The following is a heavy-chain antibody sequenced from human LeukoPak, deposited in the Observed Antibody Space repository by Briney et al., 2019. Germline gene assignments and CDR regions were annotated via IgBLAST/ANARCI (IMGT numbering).Heavy chain of an antibody. D-gene: IGHD2-2*01. CDR1: GGSISSNY. V-gene: IGHV4-59*01. CDR2: IYYSGST. CDR3: ARGPHCTSTSCYYFDY. J-gene: IGHJ4*02. Sequence: SETLSLTCTVSGGSISSNYWSWIRQPPGKGLEWIGYIYYSGSTNYNPSLKSRVTISVDTSKNQFSLKLSSATAADTAVYYCARGPHCTSTSCYYFDYWGQGTLVTVSS.